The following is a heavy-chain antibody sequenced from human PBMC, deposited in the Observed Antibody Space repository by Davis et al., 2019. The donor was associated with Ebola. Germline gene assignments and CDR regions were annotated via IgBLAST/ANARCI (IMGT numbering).Heavy chain of an antibody. CDR2: INPNSGDT. Sequence: AASVKVSCKASGGTFSSYAISWVRQAPGQGLEWMGWINPNSGDTNYAQKFQGWVTMTRDTSISTAYMELSRLRSDDTAVYYCARGYYDFWSGALNRYYYGMDVWGQGTTVTVSS. CDR1: GGTFSSYA. CDR3: ARGYYDFWSGALNRYYYGMDV. V-gene: IGHV1-2*04. D-gene: IGHD3-3*01. J-gene: IGHJ6*02.